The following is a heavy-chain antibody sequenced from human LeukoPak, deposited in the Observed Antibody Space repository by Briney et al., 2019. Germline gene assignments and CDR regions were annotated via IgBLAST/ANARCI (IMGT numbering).Heavy chain of an antibody. D-gene: IGHD2-2*01. V-gene: IGHV3-74*01. Sequence: AGRSLRLSCAASGFTFSSYWMHWVRQAPGKGLVWVSRINSDGSSTSYADSVKGRFTISRDNAKNTLYLQMNSLRAEDTAVYYCARGPIVVVPAASYMDVWGKGTTVTISS. CDR2: INSDGSST. CDR3: ARGPIVVVPAASYMDV. CDR1: GFTFSSYW. J-gene: IGHJ6*03.